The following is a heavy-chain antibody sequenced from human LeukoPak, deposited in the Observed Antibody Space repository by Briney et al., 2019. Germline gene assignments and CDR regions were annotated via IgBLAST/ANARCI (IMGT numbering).Heavy chain of an antibody. Sequence: SETLSLTCAVYGGSFGGYYRSWIRQPPGKGLEWIGEINHSGSTNYNPSLKSRVTISVDTSKNQFSLKLSSVTAADTAVYYCARRPLGPWGQGTLVTVSS. V-gene: IGHV4-34*01. CDR2: INHSGST. D-gene: IGHD3-16*01. CDR1: GGSFGGYY. CDR3: ARRPLGP. J-gene: IGHJ5*02.